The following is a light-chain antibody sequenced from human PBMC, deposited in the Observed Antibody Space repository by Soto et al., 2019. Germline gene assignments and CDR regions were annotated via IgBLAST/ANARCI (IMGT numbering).Light chain of an antibody. J-gene: IGKJ1*01. CDR1: QGVSSD. CDR3: QQYNNWPRT. Sequence: EILMTQSPATLSVSPGERATLSCRASQGVSSDLVWYQQKPGQAPRLLIYSASTRATGIPDRFSGSGSGTEFTLTIRSLQSEDFAVYYCQQYNNWPRTFGQGTKVEIK. CDR2: SAS. V-gene: IGKV3-15*01.